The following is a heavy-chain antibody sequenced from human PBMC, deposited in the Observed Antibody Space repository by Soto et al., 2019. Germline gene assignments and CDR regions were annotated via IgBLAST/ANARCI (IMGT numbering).Heavy chain of an antibody. CDR1: GFTFSSYA. J-gene: IGHJ6*02. CDR2: ISGSGGST. V-gene: IGHV3-23*01. D-gene: IGHD2-2*01. CDR3: AKSLRYCSSTSCYRDDILTGYEYCMDV. Sequence: EVQLLESGGGLVQPGGSLRLSCAASGFTFSSYAMSWVRQAPGKGLEWVSAISGSGGSTYYADSVKGRFTISRDNSKNTLYLQMNSLRAEDTAVYYCAKSLRYCSSTSCYRDDILTGYEYCMDVWGQGTTVTVSS.